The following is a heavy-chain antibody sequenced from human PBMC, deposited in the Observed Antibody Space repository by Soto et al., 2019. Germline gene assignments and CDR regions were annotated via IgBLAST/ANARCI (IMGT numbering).Heavy chain of an antibody. V-gene: IGHV3-7*01. CDR3: VRDDGGPGEFFDY. Sequence: GGSLRLSCEVSEFTFSRYWMSWVRQAPGKGLEWVANIKKDGSERNYVDSVKGRFTISRDNARKTLYLQMNSLRAEDTAVYYCVRDDGGPGEFFDYWGQGIQVTVSS. CDR1: EFTFSRYW. J-gene: IGHJ4*02. CDR2: IKKDGSER. D-gene: IGHD3-10*01.